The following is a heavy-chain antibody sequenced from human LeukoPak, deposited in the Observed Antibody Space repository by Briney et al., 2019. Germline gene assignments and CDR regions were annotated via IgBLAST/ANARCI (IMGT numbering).Heavy chain of an antibody. CDR2: IYSGGST. V-gene: IGHV3-53*04. CDR3: AKDRDYDFWSGYYY. CDR1: GFTVSSNY. J-gene: IGHJ4*02. D-gene: IGHD3-3*01. Sequence: GGSLRLSCAASGFTVSSNYMGWVRQAPGKGLEWVSVIYSGGSTYYADSVKGRFTISRHNSKNTLYLQMNSLRAEDTAVYYCAKDRDYDFWSGYYYWGQGTLVTVSS.